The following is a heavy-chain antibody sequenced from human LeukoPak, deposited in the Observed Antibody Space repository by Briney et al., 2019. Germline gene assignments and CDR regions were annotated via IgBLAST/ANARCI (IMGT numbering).Heavy chain of an antibody. J-gene: IGHJ6*02. D-gene: IGHD6-19*01. Sequence: PGRSLRLSCAASGFTFSSYGMHWVRQAPGKGLEWVAVISYDGSNKYYADSVKGRFTISRDNSKNTLYLQMNSLRAEDTAVYYCAKDSGRSSGWSYYYGMDVWGQGTTVTVSS. V-gene: IGHV3-30*18. CDR1: GFTFSSYG. CDR2: ISYDGSNK. CDR3: AKDSGRSSGWSYYYGMDV.